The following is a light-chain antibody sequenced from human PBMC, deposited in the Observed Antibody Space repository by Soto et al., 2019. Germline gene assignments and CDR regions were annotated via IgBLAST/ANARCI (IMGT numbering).Light chain of an antibody. CDR3: QQYNNWPPLT. J-gene: IGKJ4*01. CDR1: QSVSSN. Sequence: EILMTQSPATLSVPPGERVTLSCRASQSVSSNLAWYQQKPGQAPRLLIYGASTRATGIPARFSGSGSGTEFTLTISSLQSEDVAVYYCQQYNNWPPLTFGGGTKVEIK. CDR2: GAS. V-gene: IGKV3-15*01.